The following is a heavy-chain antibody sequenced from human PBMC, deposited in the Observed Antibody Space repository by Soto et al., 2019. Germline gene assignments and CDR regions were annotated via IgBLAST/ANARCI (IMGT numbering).Heavy chain of an antibody. CDR2: ISAYNGNT. J-gene: IGHJ6*03. V-gene: IGHV1-18*01. D-gene: IGHD3-3*01. Sequence: ASVKVSCKSSGYTFTSYGISWVRQAPGQGLEWMGWISAYNGNTNYAQKLQGRVTMTTDTSTSTAYMELRSLRSDDTAVYYCARVKENYDFCSCSRSVLGYMAVWAKRTTVTVSS. CDR3: ARVKENYDFCSCSRSVLGYMAV. CDR1: GYTFTSYG.